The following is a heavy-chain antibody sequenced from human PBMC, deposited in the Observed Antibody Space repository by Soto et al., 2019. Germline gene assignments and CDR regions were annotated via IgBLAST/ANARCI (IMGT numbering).Heavy chain of an antibody. Sequence: GSLRLSCVASGFTFSRHGLSWVRQAPGKGLEWVSTINPSGDSTFYADSVKGRFTISRDNSKNTVYLQMNSLSVGDTAVYLCAKVDVSTAGSFDYWGQGALVTVSS. CDR1: GFTFSRHG. V-gene: IGHV3-23*01. D-gene: IGHD6-13*01. CDR3: AKVDVSTAGSFDY. CDR2: INPSGDST. J-gene: IGHJ4*02.